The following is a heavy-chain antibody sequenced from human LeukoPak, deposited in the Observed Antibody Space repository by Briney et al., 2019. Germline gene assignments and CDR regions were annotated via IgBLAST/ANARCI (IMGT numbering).Heavy chain of an antibody. CDR2: INDGGDT. J-gene: IGHJ6*03. D-gene: IGHD5-24*01. CDR3: ARGLGWKVATMGLFFMDV. Sequence: SETLSLTCGVNGGSFSGYDWSWVRQPPGKGLEWIGGINDGGDTNYNPSLKSRVTMSVDTSKNQFSLTVTSVTAADTAVYYCARGLGWKVATMGLFFMDVWGEGTTVTVSS. V-gene: IGHV4-34*01. CDR1: GGSFSGYD.